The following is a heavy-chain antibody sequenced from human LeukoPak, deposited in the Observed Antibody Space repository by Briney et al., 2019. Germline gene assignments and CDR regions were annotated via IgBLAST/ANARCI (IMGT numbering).Heavy chain of an antibody. CDR2: ISGSGGST. J-gene: IGHJ4*02. D-gene: IGHD3-22*01. CDR3: AHVDSSVKFDY. V-gene: IGHV3-23*01. CDR1: GVTFSIYA. Sequence: GGSLRLSCAASGVTFSIYAMSWVRQAPGKGLEWVSAISGSGGSTYYADSVKGRFTISRDNSKNTLYLQMNSLRAEDTAVYYCAHVDSSVKFDYWGQGTLVTVSS.